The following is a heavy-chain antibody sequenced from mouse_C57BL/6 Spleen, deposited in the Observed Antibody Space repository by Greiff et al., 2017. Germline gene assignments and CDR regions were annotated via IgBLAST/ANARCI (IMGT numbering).Heavy chain of an antibody. CDR1: GFTFSDYY. CDR2: INYDGSST. D-gene: IGHD1-1*01. J-gene: IGHJ4*01. CDR3: ARGGVFTTVVATGDYYAMDY. Sequence: EVHLVESEGGLVQPGSSMKLSCTASGFTFSDYYMAWVRQVPEKGLEWVANINYDGSSTYYLDSLKSRFIISRDNAKNILYLQMSSLKSEDTATYYCARGGVFTTVVATGDYYAMDYWGQGTSVTVAS. V-gene: IGHV5-16*01.